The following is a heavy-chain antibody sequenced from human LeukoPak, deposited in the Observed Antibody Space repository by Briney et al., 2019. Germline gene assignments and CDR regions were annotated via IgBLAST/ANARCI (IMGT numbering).Heavy chain of an antibody. D-gene: IGHD1-1*01. V-gene: IGHV4-59*01. J-gene: IGHJ4*02. Sequence: SETLSLTCTVSGGSISGYYWTWIRQPPGKGLEYIGYIHYSGSTNHNLSLKSRVTISVDTSKNQFSLKLSSVTAADTAVYYCARGRYTFDYWGQGTLVTVSS. CDR3: ARGRYTFDY. CDR2: IHYSGST. CDR1: GGSISGYY.